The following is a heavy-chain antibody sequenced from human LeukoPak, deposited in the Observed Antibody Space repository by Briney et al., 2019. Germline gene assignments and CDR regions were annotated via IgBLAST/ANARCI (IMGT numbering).Heavy chain of an antibody. J-gene: IGHJ6*02. D-gene: IGHD3-9*01. CDR3: ARSGEPLRYFDWLSNYYYGMDV. CDR1: GYTFTSYD. CDR2: MNPNSGNT. Sequence: VASVKVSCKASGYTFTSYDINWVRQATGQGLEWMGWMNPNSGNTGYAQKFQDRVTMTRNTSISTAYMELSSLRSEDTAVYYCARSGEPLRYFDWLSNYYYGMDVWGQGTTVTVSS. V-gene: IGHV1-8*01.